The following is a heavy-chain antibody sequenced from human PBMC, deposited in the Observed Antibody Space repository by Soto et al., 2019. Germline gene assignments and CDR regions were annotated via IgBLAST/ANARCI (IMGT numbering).Heavy chain of an antibody. CDR3: ATDLEAAGTLVPS. CDR1: GYTFTGSY. D-gene: IGHD6-13*01. CDR2: INPNGGGT. Sequence: ASVKVSCKASGYTFTGSYMHWLRQAPGQGLEWMGWINPNGGGTNYAQKFQGWVTMTTDTSTNTAYMELSSLRSEDTAVYYCATDLEAAGTLVPSWGQGTLVTVSS. J-gene: IGHJ5*02. V-gene: IGHV1-2*04.